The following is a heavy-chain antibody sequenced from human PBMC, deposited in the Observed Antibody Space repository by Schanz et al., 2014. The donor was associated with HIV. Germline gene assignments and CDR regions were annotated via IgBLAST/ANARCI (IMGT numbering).Heavy chain of an antibody. CDR2: MNQDGSRK. CDR3: ARDYHWNWFDP. V-gene: IGHV3-7*01. J-gene: IGHJ5*02. Sequence: VQLVESGGGVVQPGRSLRLSCVASGFTFSSYWMTWVRQAPGKGLEMVANMNQDGSRKYYVDSVKGRFTISRDNAANSLFLQMNSLRAEDTAVYYCARDYHWNWFDPWGQGTLVTVSS. CDR1: GFTFSSYW. D-gene: IGHD1-20*01.